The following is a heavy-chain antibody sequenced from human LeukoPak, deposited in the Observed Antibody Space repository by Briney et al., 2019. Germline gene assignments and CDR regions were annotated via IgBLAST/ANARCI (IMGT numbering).Heavy chain of an antibody. J-gene: IGHJ4*02. Sequence: GGSLRLSCAASGFTFSSYSMNWVRQAPGKGLEWVSSISSSSSYIYHADSVKGRFTISRDNAKNSLYLQMNSLRAEDTAVYYCARMAVLVGATSRGGIDYWGQGTLVTVSS. CDR3: ARMAVLVGATSRGGIDY. D-gene: IGHD1-26*01. CDR2: ISSSSSYI. V-gene: IGHV3-21*01. CDR1: GFTFSSYS.